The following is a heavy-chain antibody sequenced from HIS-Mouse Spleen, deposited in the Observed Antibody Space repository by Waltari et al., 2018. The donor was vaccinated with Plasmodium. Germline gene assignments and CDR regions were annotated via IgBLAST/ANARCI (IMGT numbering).Heavy chain of an antibody. D-gene: IGHD2-15*01. Sequence: QVQLVESGGGVVQPGRSLRLSCAASGFTFNSYAMHWVRQAPGKGLELVAVIPYDESNKYYADSVKGRFTISRDNSKNTLYLQMNSLRAEDTAVYYCARDRRLAFDYWGQGTLVTVSS. CDR1: GFTFNSYA. J-gene: IGHJ4*02. CDR3: ARDRRLAFDY. V-gene: IGHV3-30-3*01. CDR2: IPYDESNK.